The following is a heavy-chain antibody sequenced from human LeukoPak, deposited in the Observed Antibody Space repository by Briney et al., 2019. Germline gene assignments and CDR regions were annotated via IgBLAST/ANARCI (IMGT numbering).Heavy chain of an antibody. Sequence: QPGGSLRLSCAASGFTFSGYGMNWVRQAPGKGLEWVSYISSSSSTIYYADSVKGRFTISRDNAKNSLNLQMNSLRAEDTAVYYCANVTGTRLGYCSSTSCGNAFDIWGQGTMVTVSS. CDR2: ISSSSSTI. J-gene: IGHJ3*02. CDR1: GFTFSGYG. D-gene: IGHD2-2*01. V-gene: IGHV3-48*04. CDR3: ANVTGTRLGYCSSTSCGNAFDI.